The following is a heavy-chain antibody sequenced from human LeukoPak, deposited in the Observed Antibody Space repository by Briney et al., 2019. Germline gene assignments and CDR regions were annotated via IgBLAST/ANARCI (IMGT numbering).Heavy chain of an antibody. Sequence: SQTLSLTCAISGDSVSSNSAAWSWIRQSPSRGLEWLGRTYYRSKWYNDYAVSVKSRITNNPDTSKNQFSLQLNSVTPEDTAVYYCARGDNWNYGWFGPWGQGTLVTVSS. CDR1: GDSVSSNSAA. CDR2: TYYRSKWYN. D-gene: IGHD1-7*01. V-gene: IGHV6-1*01. J-gene: IGHJ5*02. CDR3: ARGDNWNYGWFGP.